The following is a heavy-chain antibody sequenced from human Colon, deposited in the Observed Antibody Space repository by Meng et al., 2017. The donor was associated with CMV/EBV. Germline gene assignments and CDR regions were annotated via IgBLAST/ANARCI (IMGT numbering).Heavy chain of an antibody. CDR2: ISSSGSTI. V-gene: IGHV3-11*01. CDR3: ARDGLTMVRGSDVYYYYYGMDV. Sequence: LKISCAASGFTFSDYYMSWIRQAPGKGLEWVSYISSSGSTIYYADSVKGRFTISRDNAKNSLYLQLNGLRAEDTAVYYCARDGLTMVRGSDVYYYYYGMDVWGQGTTVTVSS. D-gene: IGHD3-10*01. CDR1: GFTFSDYY. J-gene: IGHJ6*02.